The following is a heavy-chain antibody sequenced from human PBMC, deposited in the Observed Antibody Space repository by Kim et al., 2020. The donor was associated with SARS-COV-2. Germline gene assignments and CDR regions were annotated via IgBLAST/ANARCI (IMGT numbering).Heavy chain of an antibody. D-gene: IGHD3-16*01. V-gene: IGHV3-7*03. J-gene: IGHJ6*02. CDR1: GFTFSSYW. CDR2: IKQDGSEK. Sequence: GGSLRLSCAASGFTFSSYWMIWVRQAPGKGLEWVANIKQDGSEKYYVDSVKGRFTISRDNAKNSLYLQMNSLRAEDTAVYYCAIDRRPGERALYYYYYGMDVWGQGTTVTVSS. CDR3: AIDRRPGERALYYYYYGMDV.